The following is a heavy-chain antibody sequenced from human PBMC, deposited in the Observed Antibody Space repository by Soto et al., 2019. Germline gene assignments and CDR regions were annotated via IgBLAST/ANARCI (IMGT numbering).Heavy chain of an antibody. V-gene: IGHV4-39*01. CDR1: GGSISSGSYY. J-gene: IGHJ4*02. D-gene: IGHD6-13*01. CDR3: ARHKDTSSRYRLPDF. Sequence: SETLSLTCTVSGGSISSGSYYWGWVRQPPGKWLEWIGSIYYSGNAYYNPSLKSRVAVSVDTSKNQFSLKVTSVTAADTAVYYCARHKDTSSRYRLPDFWGQGTLVTVSS. CDR2: IYYSGNA.